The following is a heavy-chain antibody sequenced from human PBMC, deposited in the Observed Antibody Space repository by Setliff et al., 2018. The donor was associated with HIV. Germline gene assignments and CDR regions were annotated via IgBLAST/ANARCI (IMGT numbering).Heavy chain of an antibody. J-gene: IGHJ4*02. V-gene: IGHV1-69*05. D-gene: IGHD3-10*01. Sequence: ASVKVSCKASGGIFNTYGMNWVRQAPGQGLEWMGGIIPIARAPNYEQKFQGRVTMTRDTSTTTVYMELSSLTSEDTATYYCARDFGGRWTFDYWGQGTLVTVSS. CDR2: IIPIARAP. CDR1: GGIFNTYG. CDR3: ARDFGGRWTFDY.